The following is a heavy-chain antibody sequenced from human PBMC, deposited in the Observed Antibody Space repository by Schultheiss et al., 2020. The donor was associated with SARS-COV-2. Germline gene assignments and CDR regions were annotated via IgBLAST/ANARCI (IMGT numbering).Heavy chain of an antibody. J-gene: IGHJ6*02. Sequence: ASVKVSCKASGYTFTGYYMHWVRQAPGQGLEWMGWISAYNGNTNYAQKLQGRVTMTRDTSISTAYMELSRLRSDDTAVYYCARGGVYGMDVWGQGTTVTVSS. V-gene: IGHV1-2*02. CDR3: ARGGVYGMDV. CDR2: ISAYNGNT. CDR1: GYTFTGYY. D-gene: IGHD2-8*02.